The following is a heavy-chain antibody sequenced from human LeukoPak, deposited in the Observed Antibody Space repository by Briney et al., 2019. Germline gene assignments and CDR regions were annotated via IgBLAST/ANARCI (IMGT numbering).Heavy chain of an antibody. D-gene: IGHD3-10*01. CDR2: ISSSGSTI. CDR1: GFTFSDYY. V-gene: IGHV3-11*01. J-gene: IGHJ6*02. CDR3: ARAQETYGSGSYAFNYYYYGMDV. Sequence: GGSLRLSCAASGFTFSDYYMSWIRQAPGKGLEWVSYISSSGSTIYYADSVKGRFTISRDNAKNSLYLQMNSLRAEDTAVYYCARAQETYGSGSYAFNYYYYGMDVWGQGTTVTVSS.